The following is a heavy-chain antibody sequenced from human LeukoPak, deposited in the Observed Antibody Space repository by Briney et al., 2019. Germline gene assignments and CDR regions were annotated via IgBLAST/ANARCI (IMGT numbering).Heavy chain of an antibody. J-gene: IGHJ4*02. CDR1: GGSISSYY. CDR3: ARVSGYRIEDYFDY. Sequence: SETLSLTCTVSGGSISSYYWSWIRQPPGKGLEWIGYIYYSGSTNYNPSLKSRVTISVETSKNEFSLKLRSVTAADTAVYYCARVSGYRIEDYFDYWGQGTLVTVSS. D-gene: IGHD6-13*01. CDR2: IYYSGST. V-gene: IGHV4-59*01.